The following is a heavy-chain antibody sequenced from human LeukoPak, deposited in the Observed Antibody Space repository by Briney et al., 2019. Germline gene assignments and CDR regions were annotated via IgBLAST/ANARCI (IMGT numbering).Heavy chain of an antibody. CDR2: IFPGDSDT. J-gene: IGHJ4*02. CDR3: ARLVRSGWYYDY. V-gene: IGHV5-51*01. CDR1: GYTFTSYW. D-gene: IGHD6-19*01. Sequence: GESLKISCTGPGYTFTSYWIGWVRQMPGKGLEWMGIIFPGDSDTRYSPSFQGQVTISAGKSISTAYLQWSSLKASDTAMYYCARLVRSGWYYDYWGQGTLVTVSS.